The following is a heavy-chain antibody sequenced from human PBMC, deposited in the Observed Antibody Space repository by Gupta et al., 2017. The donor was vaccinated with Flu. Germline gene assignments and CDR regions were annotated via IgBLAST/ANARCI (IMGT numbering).Heavy chain of an antibody. CDR3: ARSLYSTGWYLDL. CDR1: GGTFSAYG. D-gene: IGHD6-19*01. CDR2: SIPIFGTV. J-gene: IGHJ4*02. Sequence: QVQLVQSEAEVKKPGSSMKVSCKASGGTFSAYGINWVRQAPGQGLEWMGGSIPIFGTVNYAQNFQGRLTITADESTSTAYMQLSSLRSEDTAVYYCARSLYSTGWYLDLWGQGTLVTVSS. V-gene: IGHV1-69*01.